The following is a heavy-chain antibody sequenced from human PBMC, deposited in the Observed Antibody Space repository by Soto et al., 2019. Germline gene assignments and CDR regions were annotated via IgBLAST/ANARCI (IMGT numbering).Heavy chain of an antibody. D-gene: IGHD6-6*01. CDR1: GLSFTGYY. CDR2: INADSGGT. Sequence: DSVKVSWKSCGLSFTGYYIHLLRQAPGQGLEWMGWINADSGGTEYAQKFQGRVTLTRDTSIATAYLTLTSLTSDDTALYYCAKDLTRQLAYWLDPWGQGTKVTVSS. CDR3: AKDLTRQLAYWLDP. J-gene: IGHJ5*02. V-gene: IGHV1-2*02.